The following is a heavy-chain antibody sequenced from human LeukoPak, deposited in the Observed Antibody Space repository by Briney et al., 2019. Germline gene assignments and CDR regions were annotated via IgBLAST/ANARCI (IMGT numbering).Heavy chain of an antibody. J-gene: IGHJ4*02. D-gene: IGHD4-17*01. CDR1: GYTFTGYY. CDR2: INPNSGGT. V-gene: IGHV1-2*06. Sequence: ASVNVSCKASGYTFTGYYMHWVRQAPGQGLEWMGRINPNSGGTNYAQKFQGRVTMTRDTSISTAYMELSRLRSDDTAVYYCARDLTVTTHYDYWGQGTLVTVSS. CDR3: ARDLTVTTHYDY.